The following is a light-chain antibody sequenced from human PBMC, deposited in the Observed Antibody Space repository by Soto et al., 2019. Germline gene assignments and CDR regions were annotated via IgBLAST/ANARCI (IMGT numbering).Light chain of an antibody. Sequence: ENMLAQSRGTLSLSRGERGTRSCTASQSVSGSYLAWYQQKPGQAPRLIIYGASSRATDIPDRFSGSGSGTDFTFTFSRVEPEDFAVYSCQQYGRSPRKFRQGTKVDIK. CDR1: QSVSGSY. CDR3: QQYGRSPRK. V-gene: IGKV3-20*01. J-gene: IGKJ1*01. CDR2: GAS.